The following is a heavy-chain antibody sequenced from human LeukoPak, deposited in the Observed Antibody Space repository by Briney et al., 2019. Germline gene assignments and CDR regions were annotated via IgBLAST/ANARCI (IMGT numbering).Heavy chain of an antibody. Sequence: GGSLRLSCAASGFTFSSYAMIWVRQAPGKGLEWVSAISGSGGSTYSADSVKGRFTISRDNSKNTLYLQMNSLRAEDTAVYYCAKDGNQVVTAKAPTDYWGQGTLVTVSS. CDR2: ISGSGGST. CDR1: GFTFSSYA. J-gene: IGHJ4*02. CDR3: AKDGNQVVTAKAPTDY. D-gene: IGHD2-21*02. V-gene: IGHV3-23*01.